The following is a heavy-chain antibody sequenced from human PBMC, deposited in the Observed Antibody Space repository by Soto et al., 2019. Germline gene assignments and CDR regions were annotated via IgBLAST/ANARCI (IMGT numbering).Heavy chain of an antibody. J-gene: IGHJ5*02. V-gene: IGHV1-69*13. CDR3: AKAPRVTADYDP. D-gene: IGHD2-21*02. CDR2: IIPIFGTA. CDR1: GGTFSSYA. Sequence: SVKVSCKASGGTFSSYAISWVRQAPGQGLEWMGGIIPIFGTANYAQKFQGRVTITADESTSTAYMELSSLRSEDTAVYYCAKAPRVTADYDPSGQGTLVTVSS.